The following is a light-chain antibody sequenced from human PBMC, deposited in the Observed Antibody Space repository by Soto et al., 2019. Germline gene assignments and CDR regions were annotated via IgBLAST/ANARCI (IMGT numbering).Light chain of an antibody. Sequence: QSALTQPRSVSGSPGQSITISCTGTSSDVSAYNLVSWYQQHPGKAPKIMIYDVSKRPSGVPDRVSGSKSGNTASLTISGLQTEDEADYYCCSYAGRYTRVFGGGTKVTVL. CDR1: SSDVSAYNL. CDR3: CSYAGRYTRV. J-gene: IGLJ3*02. V-gene: IGLV2-11*01. CDR2: DVS.